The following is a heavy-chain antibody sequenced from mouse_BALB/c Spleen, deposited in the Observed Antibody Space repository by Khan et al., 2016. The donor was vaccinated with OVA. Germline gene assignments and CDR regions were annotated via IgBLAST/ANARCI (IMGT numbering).Heavy chain of an antibody. CDR3: ARSYDGAWFAY. J-gene: IGHJ3*01. V-gene: IGHV1-77*01. D-gene: IGHD1-1*01. CDR2: IYPGSGST. CDR1: GYTFIDYV. Sequence: QVQLQQSGPELVKPGTSVKMSCKASGYTFIDYVISWVKQRTGQGLEWIGEIYPGSGSTYYNGKFKGKATLTADKSSNTAYMQLSSLTSEDSAVYFCARSYDGAWFAYWGQGTLVTVSA.